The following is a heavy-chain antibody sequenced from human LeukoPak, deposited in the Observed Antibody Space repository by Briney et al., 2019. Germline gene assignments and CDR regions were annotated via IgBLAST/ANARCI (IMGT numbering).Heavy chain of an antibody. V-gene: IGHV3-30-3*01. D-gene: IGHD3-9*01. J-gene: IGHJ4*02. CDR2: ISYDGSNK. CDR1: GFTFSDHY. CDR3: ASAHERIYDILTGPDY. Sequence: GGSLRLSCAASGFTFSDHYMDWVRQAPGKGLEWVAVISYDGSNKYYADSVKGRFTISRDNSKNTLYLQMNSLRAEDTAVYYCASAHERIYDILTGPDYWGQGTLVTVSS.